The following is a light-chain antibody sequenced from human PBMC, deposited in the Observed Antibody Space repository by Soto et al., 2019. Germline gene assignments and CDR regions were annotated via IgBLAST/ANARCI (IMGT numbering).Light chain of an antibody. J-gene: IGLJ2*01. CDR1: SSNIGSHS. V-gene: IGLV1-44*01. CDR2: GTN. Sequence: QSVLTQPPSASGTAGQRVTISCSGSSSNIGSHSVNWYQQLPGTAPRLLIYGTNQRPSGVPDRFSGSKSGSSASLAISGLRSEDEADYYCAAWDDILVFGGGTQLTVL. CDR3: AAWDDILV.